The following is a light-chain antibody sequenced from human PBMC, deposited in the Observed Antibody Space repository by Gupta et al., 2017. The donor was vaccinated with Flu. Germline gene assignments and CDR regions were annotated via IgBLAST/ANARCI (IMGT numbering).Light chain of an antibody. CDR2: VS. V-gene: IGLV2-14*01. J-gene: IGLJ1*01. CDR3: CSYAGSSTVV. Sequence: VSNRPSGVSNRFAGSKSGNTASLPISGLQAEDEADDYCCSYAGSSTVVFGTGTTVTVL.